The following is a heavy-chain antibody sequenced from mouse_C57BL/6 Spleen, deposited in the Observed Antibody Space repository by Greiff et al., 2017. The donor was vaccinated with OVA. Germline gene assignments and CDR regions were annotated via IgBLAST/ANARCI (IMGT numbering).Heavy chain of an antibody. Sequence: VQLQQSGAELVKPGASVKMSCKASGYTFTTYPIEWMKQNHGKSLEWIGNFHTYNDDTKYNEKFKGKATLTVEKSSSTVYLESSRLTSDASAVYGCARSADDGYHWYFDVWGTGTTVTVSS. CDR1: GYTFTTYP. CDR2: FHTYNDDT. V-gene: IGHV1-47*01. D-gene: IGHD2-3*01. CDR3: ARSADDGYHWYFDV. J-gene: IGHJ1*03.